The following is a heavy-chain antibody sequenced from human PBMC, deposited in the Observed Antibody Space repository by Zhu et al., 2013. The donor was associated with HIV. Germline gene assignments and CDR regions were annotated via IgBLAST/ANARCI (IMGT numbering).Heavy chain of an antibody. V-gene: IGHV1-8*03. J-gene: IGHJ4*02. D-gene: IGHD1-26*01. Sequence: QVQLVQSGAEVKKPGASVKVSCKASEYTLTSYDIHWVRQVTGQGLEWMGRMKTNSGKTGYAKKFQGRVTFTRNTSIDTAYMELSSLTSEDTAVYYCARGQWELPLLHEYWGQGTLVTVSS. CDR1: EYTLTSYD. CDR3: ARGQWELPLLHEY. CDR2: MKTNSGKT.